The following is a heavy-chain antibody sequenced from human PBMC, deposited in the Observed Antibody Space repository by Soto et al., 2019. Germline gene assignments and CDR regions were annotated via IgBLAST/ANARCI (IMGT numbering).Heavy chain of an antibody. J-gene: IGHJ4*02. CDR2: IGGRDGSK. Sequence: GESLKISCIGSGFTFSSYEMNWVRQAPGKGLEWISYIGGRDGSKFYADSVQGRFTISRDNARNSLYLQMDSLTAADTAVYYCARIHNNYNDVHFDSWGQGTLVTVSS. D-gene: IGHD3-10*01. CDR3: ARIHNNYNDVHFDS. CDR1: GFTFSSYE. V-gene: IGHV3-48*03.